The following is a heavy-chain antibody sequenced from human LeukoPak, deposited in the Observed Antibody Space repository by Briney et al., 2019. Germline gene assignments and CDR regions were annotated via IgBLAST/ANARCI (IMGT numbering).Heavy chain of an antibody. V-gene: IGHV4-59*01. Sequence: PSETLSLTCTVSGGSISSYYWSWIRQPPGKGLEWIGYIYYSGSTNYNPSLKSRVIISVDTSKNQFSLKLSSVTAADTAVYYCARWYYDSSGYLFDYWGQGTLVTVSS. CDR1: GGSISSYY. CDR2: IYYSGST. D-gene: IGHD3-22*01. J-gene: IGHJ4*02. CDR3: ARWYYDSSGYLFDY.